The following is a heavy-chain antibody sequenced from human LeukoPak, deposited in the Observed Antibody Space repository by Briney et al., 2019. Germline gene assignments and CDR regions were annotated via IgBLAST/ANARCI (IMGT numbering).Heavy chain of an antibody. Sequence: PSETLSLTCAVYGGSFSGYYWSWIRQPPGKGLEWIGEINHSGTTNYNPSLKSRVTISVDTSKNHFSVKLSSVTAADTAVYYCSRERFLRYWGQGTLVTVSS. CDR1: GGSFSGYY. CDR3: SRERFLRY. CDR2: INHSGTT. V-gene: IGHV4-34*01. J-gene: IGHJ4*02. D-gene: IGHD3-10*01.